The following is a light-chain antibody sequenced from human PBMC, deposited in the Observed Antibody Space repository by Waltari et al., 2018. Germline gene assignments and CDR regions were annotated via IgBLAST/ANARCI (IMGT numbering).Light chain of an antibody. CDR1: SGPSSHA. Sequence: QLVLTQSPSVSASLGAPVKLTCTLSSGPSSHALARHPQQPEKGPRYLMKVNSDGSHRKGDGIPDRFSGSSSGAERYLTISSLQSEDEADYYCQTWGTDIRGVFGGGTKLTVL. CDR3: QTWGTDIRGV. J-gene: IGLJ3*02. V-gene: IGLV4-69*01. CDR2: VNSDGSH.